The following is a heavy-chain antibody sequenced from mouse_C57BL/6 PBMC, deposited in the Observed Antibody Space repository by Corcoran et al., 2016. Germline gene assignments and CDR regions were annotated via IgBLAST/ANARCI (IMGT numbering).Heavy chain of an antibody. V-gene: IGHV1-76*01. Sequence: QVQLKQSGAELVRPGASVKLSCKASGYTFTDYYINWVKQRPGQGLEWIARIYPGSGNTYYNEKFKGKATLTAEKSSSTAYMQLSSLTSEDSAVYFCARWSPYAMDYWVQGTSVTVSS. CDR2: IYPGSGNT. CDR3: ARWSPYAMDY. CDR1: GYTFTDYY. J-gene: IGHJ4*01.